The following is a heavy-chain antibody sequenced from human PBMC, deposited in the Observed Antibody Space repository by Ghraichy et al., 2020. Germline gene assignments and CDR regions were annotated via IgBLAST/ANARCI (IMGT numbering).Heavy chain of an antibody. D-gene: IGHD1-1*01. J-gene: IGHJ4*01. CDR1: GFTFSNYW. Sequence: GESLNISCAASGFTFSNYWMDWVRQAPGKGLEWVANIKPDGSAEYYVDSVKGRFTISRDNAKNSLYLQMNSLRAEDTAVYYCARDQNWSRDYWGHGTLVTVSS. V-gene: IGHV3-7*01. CDR2: IKPDGSAE. CDR3: ARDQNWSRDY.